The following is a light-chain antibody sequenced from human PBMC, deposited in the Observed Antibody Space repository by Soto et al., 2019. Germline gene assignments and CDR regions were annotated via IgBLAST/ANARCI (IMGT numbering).Light chain of an antibody. CDR1: QSVSTY. CDR3: QQRSNWPLFT. V-gene: IGKV3-11*01. Sequence: EIVLTQSPATLSLSPGERATLSCRASQSVSTYLAWYQQKAGQAPRLLIYDAPNRATGIPARFSGGGSGTDFTLTISSLEPEDFAVYYCQQRSNWPLFTFGPGTKVEIK. J-gene: IGKJ3*01. CDR2: DAP.